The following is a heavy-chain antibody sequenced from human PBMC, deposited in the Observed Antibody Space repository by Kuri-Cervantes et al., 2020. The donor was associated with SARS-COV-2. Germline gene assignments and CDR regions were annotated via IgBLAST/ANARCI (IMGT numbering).Heavy chain of an antibody. Sequence: ASVKVSCKVSGYTLTELSMHWVQQAPGKGLEWMGGFDPEDGETIYAQKFQGRVTMTKDTSTDTAYMELSSLRSEDTAVYYCATTAANYYDSSGYYYGGSWFDPWGQGTLVTVSS. CDR2: FDPEDGET. J-gene: IGHJ5*02. CDR3: ATTAANYYDSSGYYYGGSWFDP. D-gene: IGHD3-22*01. V-gene: IGHV1-24*01. CDR1: GYTLTELS.